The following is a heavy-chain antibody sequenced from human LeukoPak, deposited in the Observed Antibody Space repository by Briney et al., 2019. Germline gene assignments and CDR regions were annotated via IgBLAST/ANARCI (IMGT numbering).Heavy chain of an antibody. V-gene: IGHV4-39*07. D-gene: IGHD3-22*01. CDR2: IYYSGST. CDR1: GGSISSSSYY. CDR3: ARGHYDTSGYYPKYYYYYYMDV. J-gene: IGHJ6*03. Sequence: SETLSLTCTVSGGSISSSSYYWGWIRQPPGKGLEWIGSIYYSGSTYYNPSLKSRVTISVDTSKNQFSLKLSSVTAADTAVYYCARGHYDTSGYYPKYYYYYYMDVWGKGTTVTISS.